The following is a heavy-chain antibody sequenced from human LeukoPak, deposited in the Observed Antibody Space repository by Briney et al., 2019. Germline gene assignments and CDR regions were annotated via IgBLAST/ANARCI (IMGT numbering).Heavy chain of an antibody. J-gene: IGHJ5*02. V-gene: IGHV1-2*04. CDR2: INPNSGGT. D-gene: IGHD6-19*01. Sequence: ASVKVSCKASGYTFTGYYMHWVRQAPGQGLEWMGWINPNSGGTNYAQKFQGWVTMTRDTSISTAYMELSRLRSDDTAVYYCARLGYSSGWYGSFDPWGQGTLVTVSS. CDR3: ARLGYSSGWYGSFDP. CDR1: GYTFTGYY.